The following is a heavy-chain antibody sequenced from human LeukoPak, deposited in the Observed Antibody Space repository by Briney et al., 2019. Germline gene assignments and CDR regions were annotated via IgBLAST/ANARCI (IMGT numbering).Heavy chain of an antibody. V-gene: IGHV3-30*18. CDR2: ISYDGSNK. Sequence: GRSLRLSCAASGFTFSSYGMHWVRQAPGKGLEWVAVISYDGSNKYYADSVKGRFTISRDNSKNTLYLQMNSLRAEGTAVYYCAKDASSGWYGQSDYWGQGTLVTVSS. CDR1: GFTFSSYG. D-gene: IGHD6-19*01. CDR3: AKDASSGWYGQSDY. J-gene: IGHJ4*02.